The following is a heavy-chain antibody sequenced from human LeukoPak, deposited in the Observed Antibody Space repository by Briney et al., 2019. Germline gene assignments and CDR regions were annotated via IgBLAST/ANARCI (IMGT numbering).Heavy chain of an antibody. V-gene: IGHV1-8*03. CDR1: GYTFTRYD. J-gene: IGHJ4*02. D-gene: IGHD3-10*01. CDR3: ARGNYYGSGSYYDDY. CDR2: MNPKSGYT. Sequence: ASVKVSCKASGYTFTRYDINWVRQATGQGLEWMGWMNPKSGYTGHAQKFQGRVTITTDESTSTAYMELSSLRSEDTAVYYCARGNYYGSGSYYDDYWGQGTLVTVSS.